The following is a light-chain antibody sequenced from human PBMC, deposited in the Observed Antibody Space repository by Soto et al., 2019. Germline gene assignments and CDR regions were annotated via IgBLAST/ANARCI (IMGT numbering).Light chain of an antibody. V-gene: IGKV3-20*01. J-gene: IGKJ4*01. CDR1: QNIKNNF. Sequence: IVLTQSPGTLSLSPGEGATLSCRASQNIKNNFLAWYQQRPGQAPRLLIHAASIRATGTPDRFTGSAAGTDVTLILSRLEPEDLAVYYCQQYGTSLTFGGATRVESK. CDR3: QQYGTSLT. CDR2: AAS.